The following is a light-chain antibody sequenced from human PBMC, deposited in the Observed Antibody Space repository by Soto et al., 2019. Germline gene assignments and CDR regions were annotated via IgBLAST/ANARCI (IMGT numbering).Light chain of an antibody. CDR1: SSNVGSNT. Sequence: QAVVTQPPSVSGTPGQRVTISCSGSSSNVGSNTVHWYQQVPGTAPKLLIFNNNQRPSGVPDRFSGSTSGTSASLAISGLQSEDESDYYCAAWDDSLKAIFGGGTQLTVL. J-gene: IGLJ7*01. CDR3: AAWDDSLKAI. CDR2: NNN. V-gene: IGLV1-44*01.